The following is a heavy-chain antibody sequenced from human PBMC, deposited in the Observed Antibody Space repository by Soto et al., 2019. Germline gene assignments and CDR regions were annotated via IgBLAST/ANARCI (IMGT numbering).Heavy chain of an antibody. CDR2: IYYSGST. Sequence: PSETLSLTCTVSGGSISSSSYYWGWIRQPPGKGLEWIGSIYYSGSTYYNPSLKSRVTISVDASKNQFSLKLSSVTAADTAVYYCAGRRELRPGYYYGMEGWGQGTTGAVSS. D-gene: IGHD1-7*01. V-gene: IGHV4-39*01. CDR3: AGRRELRPGYYYGMEG. J-gene: IGHJ6*02. CDR1: GGSISSSSYY.